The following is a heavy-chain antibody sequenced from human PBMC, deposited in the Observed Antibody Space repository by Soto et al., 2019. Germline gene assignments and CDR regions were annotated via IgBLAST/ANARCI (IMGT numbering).Heavy chain of an antibody. CDR2: IIPIFGTA. V-gene: IGHV1-69*12. Sequence: QVQLVQSGAEVKKPGSSVKVSCKASGGTFSSYAISWVRQAPGQGLEWMGGIIPIFGTANYAQKFQGRVTITADESTSTAYMELSSLRSEDTAVYYCAREAYCISTSCYKNWFDPWGQGTLVTVSS. D-gene: IGHD2-2*02. CDR3: AREAYCISTSCYKNWFDP. CDR1: GGTFSSYA. J-gene: IGHJ5*02.